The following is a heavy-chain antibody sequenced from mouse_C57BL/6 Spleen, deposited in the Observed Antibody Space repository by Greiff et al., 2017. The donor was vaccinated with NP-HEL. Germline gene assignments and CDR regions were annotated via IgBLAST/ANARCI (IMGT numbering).Heavy chain of an antibody. V-gene: IGHV5-17*01. CDR3: ARTVVAYYFDY. CDR2: ISSGSSTI. Sequence: EVKLMESGGGLVKPGGSLKLSCAASGFTFSDYGMHWVRQAPEKGLEWVAYISSGSSTIYYADTVKGRFTISRDNAKNTLFLQMTSLRSEDTAMYYCARTVVAYYFDYWGQSTTLTVSS. D-gene: IGHD1-1*01. CDR1: GFTFSDYG. J-gene: IGHJ2*01.